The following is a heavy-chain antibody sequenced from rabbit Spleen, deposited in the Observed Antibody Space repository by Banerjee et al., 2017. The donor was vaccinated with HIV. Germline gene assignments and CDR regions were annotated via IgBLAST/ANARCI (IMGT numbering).Heavy chain of an antibody. CDR2: IDTGSSGFT. J-gene: IGHJ6*01. Sequence: QSLEESGGDLVKPGASLTLTCIASGVSFSGDSYMCWVRQAPGKGLEWIACIDTGSSGFTYFASWAKGRFTISKTSSTTVTLQMTSLTAADTATYFCARDTASSFSSYGMDLWGPGTLVPVS. D-gene: IGHD8-1*01. CDR3: ARDTASSFSSYGMDL. CDR1: GVSFSGDSY. V-gene: IGHV1S40*01.